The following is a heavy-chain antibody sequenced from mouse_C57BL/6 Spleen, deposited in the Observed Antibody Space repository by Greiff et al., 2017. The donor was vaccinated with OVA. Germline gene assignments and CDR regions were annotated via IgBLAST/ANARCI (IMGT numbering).Heavy chain of an antibody. J-gene: IGHJ4*01. Sequence: QVHVKQPGTELVKPGASVKLSCKASGYTFTSYWMHWVKQRPGQGLEWIGNINPSNGGTNYNEKFKSKATLTVDKSSITAYMQLSSLTSEDSAVYYCARGGLNAMDYWCQGTSVTVSS. CDR3: ARGGLNAMDY. CDR1: GYTFTSYW. D-gene: IGHD3-3*01. CDR2: INPSNGGT. V-gene: IGHV1-53*01.